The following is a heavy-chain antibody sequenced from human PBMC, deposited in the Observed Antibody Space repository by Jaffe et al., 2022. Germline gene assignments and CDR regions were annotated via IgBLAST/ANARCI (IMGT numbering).Heavy chain of an antibody. CDR1: GFTFSDHY. CDR2: TRNKANSYTT. V-gene: IGHV3-72*01. CDR3: ARADGATGYFDY. D-gene: IGHD1-26*01. J-gene: IGHJ4*02. Sequence: EVQLVESGGGLVQPGGSLRLSCAASGFTFSDHYMDWVRQAPGKGLEWVGRTRNKANSYTTEYAASVKGRFTISRDDSKNSLYLQMNSLKTEDTAVYYCARADGATGYFDYWGQGTLVTVSS.